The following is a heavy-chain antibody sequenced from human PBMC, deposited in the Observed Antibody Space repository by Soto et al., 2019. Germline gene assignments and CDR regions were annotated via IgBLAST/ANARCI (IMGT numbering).Heavy chain of an antibody. Sequence: QVQLQESGPGLVKPSQTLSLTCTVSGGSISSGGYYWSWIRQHPGKGLEWIGYIYYSGSTYYNPSLKSRVTISVDTSENQFSLKLSSVTAADTAVYYCARGLRGGGEKGGSVPDWGQGTLVTVSS. CDR3: ARGLRGGGEKGGSVPD. J-gene: IGHJ4*02. V-gene: IGHV4-31*03. CDR2: IYYSGST. D-gene: IGHD2-15*01. CDR1: GGSISSGGYY.